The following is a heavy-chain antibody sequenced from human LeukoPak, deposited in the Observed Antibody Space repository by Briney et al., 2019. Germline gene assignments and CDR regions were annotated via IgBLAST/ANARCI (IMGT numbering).Heavy chain of an antibody. Sequence: LGESLKISCKGSGYSFTSYWIGWVRQMPGKGLEWMGIIYPGDSDTRYSPSFQGQVTISADKSISTAYLQWSSLKASDTAMYYCARSAWGGDGYNLNFDYWGQGTLVTVSS. V-gene: IGHV5-51*01. CDR3: ARSAWGGDGYNLNFDY. J-gene: IGHJ4*02. D-gene: IGHD5-24*01. CDR1: GYSFTSYW. CDR2: IYPGDSDT.